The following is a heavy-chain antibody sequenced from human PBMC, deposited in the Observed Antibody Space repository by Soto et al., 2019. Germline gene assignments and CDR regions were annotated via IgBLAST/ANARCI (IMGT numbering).Heavy chain of an antibody. V-gene: IGHV1-69*01. Sequence: QVQLVQSGAEVKKPGYSVKVSCKASGGTFSSYAISWVRQAPGHGLEWMGGIIPIFGTANYAQKFQGRVTITADESTSTAHMELSSLRSEDTAVYYCARDYGHDCSGGSCYFYFWGQGTLVTVSS. CDR2: IIPIFGTA. D-gene: IGHD2-15*01. CDR1: GGTFSSYA. CDR3: ARDYGHDCSGGSCYFYF. J-gene: IGHJ4*02.